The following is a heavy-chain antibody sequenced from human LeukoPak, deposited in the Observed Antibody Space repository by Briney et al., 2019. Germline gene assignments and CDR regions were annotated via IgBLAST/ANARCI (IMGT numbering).Heavy chain of an antibody. CDR1: GYTFTSYA. CDR3: ARDRAIGYCSGGSCPNYFDY. CDR2: INAGNGNT. D-gene: IGHD2-15*01. V-gene: IGHV1-3*01. J-gene: IGHJ4*02. Sequence: ASVKVSCKASGYTFTSYAMHWVRQAPGQRLEWMGWINAGNGNTKYSQEFQGRVTITRDTSASTAYMELSSLRSEDTAVYYCARDRAIGYCSGGSCPNYFDYWGQGTLVTVSS.